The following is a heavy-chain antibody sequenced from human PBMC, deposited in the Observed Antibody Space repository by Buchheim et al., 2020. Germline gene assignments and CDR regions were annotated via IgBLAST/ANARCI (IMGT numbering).Heavy chain of an antibody. Sequence: EVQLLESGGGLVQPGGSLRLSCAASGFTFSSYAMSWVRQAPGKGLEWVSAISGSGGRTYYADSVKGRFTISRDNSKNTLYLQMNSLRAEDTAVYYCAKFRGHSSYFDYYYMDVWGKGTT. CDR1: GFTFSSYA. J-gene: IGHJ6*03. V-gene: IGHV3-23*01. D-gene: IGHD6-13*01. CDR2: ISGSGGRT. CDR3: AKFRGHSSYFDYYYMDV.